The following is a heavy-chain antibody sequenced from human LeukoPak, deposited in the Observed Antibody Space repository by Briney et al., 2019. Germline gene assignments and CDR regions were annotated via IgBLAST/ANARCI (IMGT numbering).Heavy chain of an antibody. V-gene: IGHV4-31*03. CDR1: GDSISNGGYY. Sequence: SQTLSLTCTVSGDSISNGGYYWSWIRLHPGKGLEWVGYIYDSGTTYHSPALQSRVSISVDTSDNKFSLKLKSLTAADTAVYYCARGGDRRGFDYWGQGTLVTVSS. CDR3: ARGGDRRGFDY. D-gene: IGHD1-14*01. J-gene: IGHJ4*02. CDR2: IYDSGTT.